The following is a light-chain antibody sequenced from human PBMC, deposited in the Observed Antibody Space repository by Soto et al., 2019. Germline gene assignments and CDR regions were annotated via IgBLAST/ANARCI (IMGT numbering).Light chain of an antibody. J-gene: IGLJ2*01. CDR1: SSNIGAGYD. CDR3: QSYDSSLSGVV. CDR2: GNS. V-gene: IGLV1-40*01. Sequence: QSVLPQPPSVSGAPGQRVTISCTGSSSNIGAGYDVHWYQQLPGTAPKLLIYGNSNRPSGVPDRFSGSKSGPSASLAITGLQAEDEADYYCQSYDSSLSGVVFGGGTKLTVL.